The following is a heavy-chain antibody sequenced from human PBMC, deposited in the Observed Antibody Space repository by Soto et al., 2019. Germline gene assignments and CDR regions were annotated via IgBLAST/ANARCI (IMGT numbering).Heavy chain of an antibody. J-gene: IGHJ4*02. CDR2: IVVGSGNT. CDR3: AAEAGYDFWSPAAY. Sequence: ASVKVSCKASGFTFTSSAMQWVRQARGQRLEWIGWIVVGSGNTNYAQKFQERVTITRDMSTSTAYMELSSLRSEDTAVYYCAAEAGYDFWSPAAYWGQGTLVTVSS. D-gene: IGHD3-3*01. CDR1: GFTFTSSA. V-gene: IGHV1-58*02.